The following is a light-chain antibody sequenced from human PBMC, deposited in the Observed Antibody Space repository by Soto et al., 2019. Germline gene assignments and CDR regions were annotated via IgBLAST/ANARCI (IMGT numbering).Light chain of an antibody. J-gene: IGLJ1*01. V-gene: IGLV2-8*01. CDR1: SSDVGAYKY. CDR3: SSYAGSIL. CDR2: EVT. Sequence: QSALTQPPSASGSPGQSVTISCTGTSSDVGAYKYVSWYQQHPGKAPKLIIYEVTKRPSGVSDRFSGSKSGNTASLTVSWLQAEDEADYYCSSYAGSILFGTGTKVTVL.